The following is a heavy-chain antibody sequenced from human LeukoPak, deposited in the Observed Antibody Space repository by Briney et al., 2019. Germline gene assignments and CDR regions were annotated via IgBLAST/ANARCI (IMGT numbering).Heavy chain of an antibody. D-gene: IGHD2-15*01. V-gene: IGHV3-7*01. CDR2: IKQDGSEK. CDR1: GFTFSSYW. CDR3: ASFGYCSGGSCYRRFDP. J-gene: IGHJ5*02. Sequence: PGGSLRLSCAASGFTFSSYWMSWVRQAPGKGLEWVANIKQDGSEKYYVDSVKGRFTISRDNAKNSLYLQMNSLRAEDTAVYYCASFGYCSGGSCYRRFDPWGQGTLVTVSS.